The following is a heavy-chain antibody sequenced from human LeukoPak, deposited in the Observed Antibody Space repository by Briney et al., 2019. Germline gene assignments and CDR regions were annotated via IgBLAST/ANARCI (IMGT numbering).Heavy chain of an antibody. V-gene: IGHV1-69*04. CDR3: ARDSQRYSSSCPGA. CDR1: GGTFSSYA. J-gene: IGHJ4*02. D-gene: IGHD6-13*01. CDR2: IIPILGIA. Sequence: ASVKVSCKASGGTFSSYAISWVRQAPGQGLEWMGRIIPILGIANYAQKFQGRVTITADKSTSTAYMELRSLRSDDTAVYYCARDSQRYSSSCPGAWGQGTLVTVSS.